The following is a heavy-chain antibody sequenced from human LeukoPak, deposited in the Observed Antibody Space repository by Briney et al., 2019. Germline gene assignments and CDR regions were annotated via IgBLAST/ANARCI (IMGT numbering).Heavy chain of an antibody. CDR2: ISGSGGST. J-gene: IGHJ4*02. V-gene: IGHV3-23*01. Sequence: GGSLRLSCAGSGFTFSSYAMSWVRQAPGKGLEWVSAISGSGGSTYYADPVKGRFTISRDNSKNTLYLQMNSLRAEDTAVYYCASVGGDYGGKSVYWGQGTLVTVSS. CDR3: ASVGGDYGGKSVY. D-gene: IGHD4-23*01. CDR1: GFTFSSYA.